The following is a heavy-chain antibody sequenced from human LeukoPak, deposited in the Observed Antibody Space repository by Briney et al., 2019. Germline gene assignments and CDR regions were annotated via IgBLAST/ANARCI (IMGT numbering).Heavy chain of an antibody. CDR2: IKQDGSEQ. D-gene: IGHD3-22*01. J-gene: IGHJ5*02. Sequence: PGGSLRLSCAASGFTFSSYWMSWVRQAPGKGLEWVANIKQDGSEQYYVDSVKGRFTISRDNAKNSLYLQMNSLRAEDTAVYYXXXXRDHYYDSSGYYHYENWFDPWGQGTLVTVSS. V-gene: IGHV3-7*01. CDR3: XXXRDHYYDSSGYYHYENWFDP. CDR1: GFTFSSYW.